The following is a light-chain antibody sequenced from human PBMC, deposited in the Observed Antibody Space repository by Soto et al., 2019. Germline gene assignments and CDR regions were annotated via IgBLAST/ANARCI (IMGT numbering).Light chain of an antibody. CDR3: QQYNNWPWT. CDR1: QSVSTN. Sequence: DIVMTQSPATLSGSPGERATLSCRASQSVSTNLAWYQQKPGQAPRLLIYGASTRATGIPARFSGSGSGTDFTLTISSLQSVDFAVYSCQQYNNWPWTFGQGTKVDIK. CDR2: GAS. J-gene: IGKJ1*01. V-gene: IGKV3-15*01.